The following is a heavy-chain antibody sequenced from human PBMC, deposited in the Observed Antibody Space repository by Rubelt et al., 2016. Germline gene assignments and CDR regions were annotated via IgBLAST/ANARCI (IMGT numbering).Heavy chain of an antibody. J-gene: IGHJ4*02. CDR3: ALLWFGELFRRDY. CDR1: GGTFSSYA. D-gene: IGHD3-10*01. Sequence: QVQLVQSGAAVKKPGSSVKVSCKASGGTFSSYAISWVRQAPGQGLEWMGGIIPIFGTANYAQEVQGRDTITADDSTSRAYMELRSLRSEDTAVYYCALLWFGELFRRDYWGQGTLVTVSS. V-gene: IGHV1-69*01. CDR2: IIPIFGTA.